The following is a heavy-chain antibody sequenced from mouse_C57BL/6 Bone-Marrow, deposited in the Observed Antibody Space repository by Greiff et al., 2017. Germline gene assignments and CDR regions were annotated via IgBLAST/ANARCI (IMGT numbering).Heavy chain of an antibody. D-gene: IGHD1-1*01. Sequence: EVMLVESEGGLVQPGSSMKLSCTASGFTFSDYYMAWVRQVPEKGLEWVANINYDGSSTYYLDSLKSRFTISSDNAKNMLYLQMTSLNYEDTARYCCARGLVISTVVALHWCFDVWGTGTTVTVSS. V-gene: IGHV5-16*01. CDR2: INYDGSST. CDR3: ARGLVISTVVALHWCFDV. J-gene: IGHJ1*03. CDR1: GFTFSDYY.